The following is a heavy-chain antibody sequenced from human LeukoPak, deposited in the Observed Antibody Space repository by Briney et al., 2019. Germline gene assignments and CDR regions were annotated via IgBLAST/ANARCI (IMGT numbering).Heavy chain of an antibody. CDR1: GGSISSYY. D-gene: IGHD2-15*01. V-gene: IGHV4-59*01. Sequence: PSETLSLTCTVSGGSISSYYWSWIRQPPGKGLEWIGYIYYSGSTNYNPSLKSRVTISVDTSKNQFSLKLSSVTAADAAVYYCARGGGSEGGPDYWGQGTLATVSS. CDR3: ARGGGSEGGPDY. CDR2: IYYSGST. J-gene: IGHJ4*02.